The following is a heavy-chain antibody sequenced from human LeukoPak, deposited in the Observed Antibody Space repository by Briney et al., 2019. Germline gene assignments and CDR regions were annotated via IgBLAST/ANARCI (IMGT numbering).Heavy chain of an antibody. CDR2: IIPIFGTA. CDR3: AKGDYSNSYNY. CDR1: GGTFSSYA. D-gene: IGHD4-17*01. J-gene: IGHJ4*02. V-gene: IGHV1-69*05. Sequence: SVKVSCKASGGTFSSYAISWVRQAPGQGLEWMGRIIPIFGTANYAQKFQGRVTITTDESTSTAYMELSSLRSEDTAVYYCAKGDYSNSYNYWGQGTPVTVSS.